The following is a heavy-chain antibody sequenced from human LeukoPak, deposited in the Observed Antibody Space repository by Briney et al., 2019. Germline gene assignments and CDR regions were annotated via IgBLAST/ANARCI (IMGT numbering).Heavy chain of an antibody. CDR3: ARGDAGYSSGWYLDY. CDR2: IYYSGST. V-gene: IGHV4-59*01. Sequence: SETLSLTCTVSGGSLSSYYWSWVRQPPGKGLECSGDIYYSGSTNYNPSLKSRVTISVDTSKNQFSLKLSSVTAADTAVYYCARGDAGYSSGWYLDYWGQGTLVTVSS. CDR1: GGSLSSYY. J-gene: IGHJ4*02. D-gene: IGHD6-19*01.